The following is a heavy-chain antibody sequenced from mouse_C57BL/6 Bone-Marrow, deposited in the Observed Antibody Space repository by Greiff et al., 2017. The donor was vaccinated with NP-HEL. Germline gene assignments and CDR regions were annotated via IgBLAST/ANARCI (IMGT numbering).Heavy chain of an antibody. Sequence: QVQLQQSGAELMKPGASVKLSCKATGYTFTGYWIEWVKQRPGHGLEWIGEILPGSGSTNYNEKFKGKATFTADTSSNTAYMQLSSLTTEYSAIYYCARIVAHWYFDVWGTGTTVTVSS. CDR2: ILPGSGST. D-gene: IGHD1-1*01. J-gene: IGHJ1*03. V-gene: IGHV1-9*01. CDR1: GYTFTGYW. CDR3: ARIVAHWYFDV.